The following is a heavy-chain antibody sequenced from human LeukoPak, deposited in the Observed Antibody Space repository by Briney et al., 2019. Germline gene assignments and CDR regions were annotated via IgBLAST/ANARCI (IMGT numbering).Heavy chain of an antibody. CDR1: GYTFNNYG. CDR2: INTYNGNT. J-gene: IGHJ4*02. Sequence: ASVKVSCKASGYTFNNYGITWMGQAPGEGLEWMGWINTYNGNTNYEQKLQGRVTITTDTSTSTAYMDLSSLISDDTAVFYCARDLVDGVGAPGAYWGQGALVTVSS. D-gene: IGHD1-26*01. CDR3: ARDLVDGVGAPGAY. V-gene: IGHV1-18*01.